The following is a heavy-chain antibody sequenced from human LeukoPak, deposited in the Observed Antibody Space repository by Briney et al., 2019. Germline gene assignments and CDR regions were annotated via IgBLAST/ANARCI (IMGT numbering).Heavy chain of an antibody. CDR3: ARGGRVVLYYFDY. V-gene: IGHV3-30-3*01. CDR1: GFTFSSYA. D-gene: IGHD2-15*01. J-gene: IGHJ4*02. Sequence: GRSLRLSCAASGFTFSSYAMHWVRQAPGKGLEWVAVISYDGSNKYYADSVKGRFTISRDNSKNTLYLLMNSLRAEDTAVYYCARGGRVVLYYFDYWGQGTLVTVSS. CDR2: ISYDGSNK.